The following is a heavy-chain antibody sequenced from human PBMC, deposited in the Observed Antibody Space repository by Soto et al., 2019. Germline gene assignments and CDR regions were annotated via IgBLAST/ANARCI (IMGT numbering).Heavy chain of an antibody. V-gene: IGHV6-1*01. CDR1: GDSVSSNSAA. J-gene: IGHJ5*02. Sequence: SQTLSLTCAISGDSVSSNSAAWNWIRQSPSRGLEWLGRTYYRSKWYDDYAVSVKSRITINPDTSKNQFSLQLNSVTPEDTAVYYCARGGYSSGWSNWFDPWGQGTLVTVSS. CDR2: TYYRSKWYD. D-gene: IGHD6-19*01. CDR3: ARGGYSSGWSNWFDP.